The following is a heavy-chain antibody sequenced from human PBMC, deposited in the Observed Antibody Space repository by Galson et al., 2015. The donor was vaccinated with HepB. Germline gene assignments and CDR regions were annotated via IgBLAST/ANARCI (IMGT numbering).Heavy chain of an antibody. Sequence: SLRLSCATSGFVFYSYTMNWVRQAPGTGLEWVSSISSSSSHNYYADSLQGRVTISRDNAKYSLSLPMTSARAEPTAVYYRGSDATFYSDSRGSYIKRPHAAVDIWSQGTMVTVSS. J-gene: IGHJ3*02. CDR3: GSDATFYSDSRGSYIKRPHAAVDI. CDR1: GFVFYSYT. D-gene: IGHD3-22*01. CDR2: ISSSSSHN. V-gene: IGHV3-21*01.